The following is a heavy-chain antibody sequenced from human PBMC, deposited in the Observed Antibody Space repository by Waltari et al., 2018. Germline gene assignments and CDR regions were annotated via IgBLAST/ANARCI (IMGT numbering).Heavy chain of an antibody. CDR1: GYTFTSYD. J-gene: IGHJ6*02. Sequence: QVQLVQSGAEVKKPGASVKVSCKASGYTFTSYDINWVRQATGQGLEWMGWVNPNSGNTGYAKKFQGRVTMTRNTSISTAYMELSSLRSEDTAVYYCARADDYSNYDYYGMDVWGQGTTVTVSS. D-gene: IGHD4-4*01. V-gene: IGHV1-8*01. CDR2: VNPNSGNT. CDR3: ARADDYSNYDYYGMDV.